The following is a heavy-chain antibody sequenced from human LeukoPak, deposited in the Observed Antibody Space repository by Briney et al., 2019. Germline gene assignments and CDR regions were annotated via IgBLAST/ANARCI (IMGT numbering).Heavy chain of an antibody. CDR3: ARGYSYGDFDY. Sequence: GGSLRLSCAASGFTFSSYWMHWVRQAPGKGLVWVSRINSVGSSTSYADSVKGRFTISRDNAKNTLYLQMNSLRAEDTAVYYCARGYSYGDFDYWGQGTLVTVSS. J-gene: IGHJ4*02. CDR1: GFTFSSYW. CDR2: INSVGSST. V-gene: IGHV3-74*01. D-gene: IGHD5-18*01.